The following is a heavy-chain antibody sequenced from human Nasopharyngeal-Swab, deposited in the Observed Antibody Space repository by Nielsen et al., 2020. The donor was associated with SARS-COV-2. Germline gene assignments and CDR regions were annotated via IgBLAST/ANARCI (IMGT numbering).Heavy chain of an antibody. CDR3: ARSDTAMGVGH. D-gene: IGHD5-18*01. J-gene: IGHJ5*02. CDR2: IDPSDSYT. V-gene: IGHV5-10-1*01. Sequence: PGKGLEWMGRIDPSDSYTNYSPSFQGHVTISADKSISTAYLQWSSLKASDTAMYYCARSDTAMGVGHWGQGTLVTVSS.